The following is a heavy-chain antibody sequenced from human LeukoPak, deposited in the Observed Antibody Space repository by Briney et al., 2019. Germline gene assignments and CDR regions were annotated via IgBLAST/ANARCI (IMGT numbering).Heavy chain of an antibody. Sequence: SETLSLTCAVYGGSFSGYYWSWIRQPPGKGLEWIGVINHSGSTNYNPSLKSRVTISVDTSKNQFSLKLSSVTAADTAVYYCARGSPIGFYCSSTSCYSRWFDPWGQGTLVTVSS. CDR3: ARGSPIGFYCSSTSCYSRWFDP. CDR1: GGSFSGYY. J-gene: IGHJ5*02. V-gene: IGHV4-34*01. CDR2: INHSGST. D-gene: IGHD2-2*02.